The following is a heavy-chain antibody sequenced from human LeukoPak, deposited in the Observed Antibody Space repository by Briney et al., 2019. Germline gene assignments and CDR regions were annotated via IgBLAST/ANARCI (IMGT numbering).Heavy chain of an antibody. V-gene: IGHV3-7*01. D-gene: IGHD1-26*01. J-gene: IGHJ5*02. CDR3: AATNWFDP. Sequence: AESLTLAWAAAGFSFSDYWMSWVRQAAGKGLEWVANINQGGSEQFYVDSLKGRFTISKDNAKNSLFLQMNGLRGEDPAVYYCAATNWFDPWGQGTLVTVSS. CDR2: INQGGSEQ. CDR1: GFSFSDYW.